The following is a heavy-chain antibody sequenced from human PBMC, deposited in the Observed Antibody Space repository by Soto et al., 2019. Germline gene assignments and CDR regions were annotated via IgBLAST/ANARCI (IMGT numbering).Heavy chain of an antibody. CDR1: GFTFSNAW. D-gene: IGHD6-19*01. CDR3: ASPEGYYGYGQWLTSPIGY. V-gene: IGHV3-15*01. CDR2: IKIKTDGGTT. Sequence: VQLVESGGGLVKPGGSLRLSCAASGFTFSNAWMSWVRQAPGKGLEWVGRIKIKTDGGTTDYAAPVKGRFTISRDDSKNTLYRQMNSLRAEDTAVYYCASPEGYYGYGQWLTSPIGYWGQGTLVTVSS. J-gene: IGHJ4*02.